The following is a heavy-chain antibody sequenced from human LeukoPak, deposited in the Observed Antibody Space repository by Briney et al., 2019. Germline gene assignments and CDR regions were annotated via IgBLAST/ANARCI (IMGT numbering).Heavy chain of an antibody. V-gene: IGHV4-30-2*01. J-gene: IGHJ4*02. CDR2: IYHSGST. CDR1: GGSISSGGYS. CDR3: ARSSSGWLELDY. D-gene: IGHD6-19*01. Sequence: PSETLSLTCAVSGGSISSGGYSWSWIRQPPGKGLEWIGYIYHSGSTYYNPSLKSRVTISVDRSKNQFSLKLSSVTAADTAVYYCARSSSGWLELDYWGQGTLVTVSS.